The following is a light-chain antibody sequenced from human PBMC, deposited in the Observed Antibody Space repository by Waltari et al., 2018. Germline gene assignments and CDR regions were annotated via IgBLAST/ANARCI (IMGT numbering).Light chain of an antibody. CDR2: DVS. V-gene: IGLV2-14*03. CDR3: KSYTGTGSWV. J-gene: IGLJ3*02. Sequence: QSSLTQPASVSGSPGQSLTISCPRTKRHGGFDYDLSRYQQHPGKAPKVIIYDVSQRPSGISNRFSGSKSGNTASLIISGLQADDEADYYCKSYTGTGSWVFGGGTKLTVL. CDR1: KRHGGFDYD.